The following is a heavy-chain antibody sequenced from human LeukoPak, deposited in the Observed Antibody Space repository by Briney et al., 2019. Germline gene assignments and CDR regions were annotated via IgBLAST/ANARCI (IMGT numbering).Heavy chain of an antibody. J-gene: IGHJ6*03. Sequence: SETLSLTCTVSGGSISSSSYYWGWIRQPPGKGLEWIGSIYYSGSTYYNPSLKSRVTISVDTSKNQFSLKLSSVTAADTAVYYCASFRKFDGYYMDVWGKGTTVTVSS. CDR2: IYYSGST. CDR1: GGSISSSSYY. V-gene: IGHV4-39*01. D-gene: IGHD3-9*01. CDR3: ASFRKFDGYYMDV.